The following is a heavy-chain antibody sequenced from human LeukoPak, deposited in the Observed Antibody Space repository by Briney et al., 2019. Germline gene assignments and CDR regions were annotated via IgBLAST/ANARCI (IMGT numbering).Heavy chain of an antibody. V-gene: IGHV1-2*06. J-gene: IGHJ4*02. CDR2: INPNSGGT. CDR1: GYTFTGYY. Sequence: GASVRVSCKASGYTFTGYYMHWVRQAPGQGLEWMGRINPNSGGTNYAQKFQGRVTMTRDTSNSTAYMELSRLRSDDTAVYYCARSAITMVRGGGGYYFDYWGQGTLVTASS. D-gene: IGHD3-10*01. CDR3: ARSAITMVRGGGGYYFDY.